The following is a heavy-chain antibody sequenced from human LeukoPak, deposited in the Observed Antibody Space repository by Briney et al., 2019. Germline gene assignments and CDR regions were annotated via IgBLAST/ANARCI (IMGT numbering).Heavy chain of an antibody. CDR1: GFTFSSYA. V-gene: IGHV4-30-2*01. CDR3: AREDDRKLYIDC. D-gene: IGHD1-14*01. CDR2: IYHSGST. Sequence: LRLSCAASGFTFSSYAMSWIRQPPGKGLEWIGYIYHSGSTYYNPSLKSRVTISVDRSKNQFSLKLSSVTAADTAVYYCAREDDRKLYIDCWGQGTLVTVSS. J-gene: IGHJ4*02.